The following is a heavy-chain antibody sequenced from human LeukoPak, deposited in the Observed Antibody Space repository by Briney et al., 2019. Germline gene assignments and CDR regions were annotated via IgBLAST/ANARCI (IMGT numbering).Heavy chain of an antibody. J-gene: IGHJ3*02. V-gene: IGHV3-7*03. Sequence: GGSLRLSCAASGFTFSSYWMSGFRQAPGKGLEWLANIKQDGSEKYYVDSVKGRFTISRDNAKNSLYLQMNSLRAEDTAVYYCAREPRGPLKDAFDIWGQGTMVTVSS. CDR2: IKQDGSEK. CDR3: AREPRGPLKDAFDI. CDR1: GFTFSSYW.